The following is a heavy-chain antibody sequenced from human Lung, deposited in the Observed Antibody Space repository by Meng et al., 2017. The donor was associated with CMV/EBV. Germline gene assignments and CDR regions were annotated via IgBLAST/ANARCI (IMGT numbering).Heavy chain of an antibody. V-gene: IGHV1-18*01. Sequence: ASVXVSXXASGYTFTSYGVSWVRQAPGQGLEWMGWISGYNGRVNYLQKFQGRVTMTTDTSATTAYMELRSLRSDDTAGYYCARDFYEYDDSGYYVDTFDIWCQGTMVTVSS. CDR1: GYTFTSYG. CDR3: ARDFYEYDDSGYYVDTFDI. J-gene: IGHJ3*02. CDR2: ISGYNGRV. D-gene: IGHD3-22*01.